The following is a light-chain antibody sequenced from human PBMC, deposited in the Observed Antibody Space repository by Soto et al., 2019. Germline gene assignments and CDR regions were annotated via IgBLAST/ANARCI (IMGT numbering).Light chain of an antibody. CDR2: EVT. Sequence: QSALTQPASVSGSPGQSITISCTGTSSDVGVYDYVSWYQQHPGKAPKLMISEVTNRPSGVSERFSGSKSGNTASLTIPGLQADDEGDYYCSSYTTSSTWVFGGGTKLTVL. V-gene: IGLV2-14*01. J-gene: IGLJ3*02. CDR3: SSYTTSSTWV. CDR1: SSDVGVYDY.